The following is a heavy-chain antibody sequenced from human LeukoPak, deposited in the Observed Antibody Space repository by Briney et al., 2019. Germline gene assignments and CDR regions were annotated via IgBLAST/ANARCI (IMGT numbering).Heavy chain of an antibody. J-gene: IGHJ2*01. Sequence: ASVKVSCKASGYTFTGYYMHWVRQAPGQGLEWMGWINPNSGGTNYAQKFQGRVTMTRDTSISTAYMELSRLRSDDTAVYYCARDLGGWGTGYWYFDLWGRGTLVTVSS. V-gene: IGHV1-2*02. D-gene: IGHD1-26*01. CDR3: ARDLGGWGTGYWYFDL. CDR2: INPNSGGT. CDR1: GYTFTGYY.